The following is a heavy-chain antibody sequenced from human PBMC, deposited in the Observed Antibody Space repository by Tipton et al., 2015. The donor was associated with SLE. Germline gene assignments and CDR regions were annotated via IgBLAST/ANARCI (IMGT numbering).Heavy chain of an antibody. J-gene: IGHJ4*02. Sequence: TLSLTCTVSGDSISRGSYYWSWIRQPAGKGLEWIGQIHNSGSTNYNASLKSRVTISLDTSKNQFFLRLSFVSAADTAIYYCARGFGASWVDYWGQGTLVTVSS. D-gene: IGHD2-2*01. CDR3: ARGFGASWVDY. CDR2: IHNSGST. CDR1: GDSISRGSYY. V-gene: IGHV4-61*09.